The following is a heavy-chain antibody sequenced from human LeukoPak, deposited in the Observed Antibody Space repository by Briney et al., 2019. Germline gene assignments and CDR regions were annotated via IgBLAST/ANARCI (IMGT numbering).Heavy chain of an antibody. V-gene: IGHV1-69*01. Sequence: SVKVSCKASGGTFSSYAISWVRQAPGLGLEWMGGIIPIFGTANYAQKFQGRVTITADESTSTAYMELSSLRSEDTAVYYCASTRRYNWNDVNWFDPWGQGTLVTVSS. D-gene: IGHD1-1*01. CDR1: GGTFSSYA. CDR2: IIPIFGTA. CDR3: ASTRRYNWNDVNWFDP. J-gene: IGHJ5*02.